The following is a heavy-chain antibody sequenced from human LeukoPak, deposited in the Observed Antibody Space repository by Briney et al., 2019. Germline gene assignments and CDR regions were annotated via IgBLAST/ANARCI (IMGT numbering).Heavy chain of an antibody. V-gene: IGHV3-48*03. D-gene: IGHD6-13*01. J-gene: IGHJ3*02. Sequence: SGGSLRLSCAASGFTLSSYEMNWVRQAPGKGLEWVSYISTSGSTIYYADSVKGRFTISRDNAKNSLYLQMNSLRAEDTAVYYCAREYSSSWYEYAFDIWGQGTMVTVSS. CDR1: GFTLSSYE. CDR3: AREYSSSWYEYAFDI. CDR2: ISTSGSTI.